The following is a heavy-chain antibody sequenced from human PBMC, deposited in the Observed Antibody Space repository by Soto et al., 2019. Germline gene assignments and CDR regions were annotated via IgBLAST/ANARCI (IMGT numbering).Heavy chain of an antibody. CDR1: GYTFSNYG. V-gene: IGHV1-18*01. D-gene: IGHD2-2*01. CDR3: ARVVPGAEAWFCP. Sequence: QVQLVQSGGEVKRPGASVKVSCKTSGYTFSNYGITWVRQAPGQPLEWLGWISLYSDGTNYAQKLQGRVSMTTDTSPATADMELRRMRSDDTAVYYCARVVPGAEAWFCPLGQVTLVSVAS. CDR2: ISLYSDGT. J-gene: IGHJ5*02.